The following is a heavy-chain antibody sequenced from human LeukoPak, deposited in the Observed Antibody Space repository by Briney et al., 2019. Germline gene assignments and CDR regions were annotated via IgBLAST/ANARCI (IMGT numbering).Heavy chain of an antibody. Sequence: GGSLRLSCAASGFTFSGYSMTWVRQAPGKGLEWVANINQDGSQTYYEASVRGRFTISRDNAKNSMYLQMNSLRAEDTAVYFCATDGRSGKHDFDYWGQGTLVTVSS. CDR1: GFTFSGYS. J-gene: IGHJ4*02. CDR2: INQDGSQT. D-gene: IGHD3-10*01. V-gene: IGHV3-7*01. CDR3: ATDGRSGKHDFDY.